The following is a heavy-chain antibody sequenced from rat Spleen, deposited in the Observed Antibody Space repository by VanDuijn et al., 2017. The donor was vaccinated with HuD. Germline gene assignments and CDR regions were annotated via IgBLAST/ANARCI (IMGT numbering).Heavy chain of an antibody. V-gene: IGHV2-41*01. Sequence: QVQLKESGPGLVQPSQTLSLTCTVAGFPLTDYNVHWVRQPPGKGLEWMGVAWNAGGTRYNSALKSRLNITRDTSKSQVFLKMNNLQTEDTAMYFCARSLPGYNAFAYWGQGTLVTVSS. CDR2: AWNAGGT. CDR1: GFPLTDYN. J-gene: IGHJ3*01. CDR3: ARSLPGYNAFAY. D-gene: IGHD1-4*01.